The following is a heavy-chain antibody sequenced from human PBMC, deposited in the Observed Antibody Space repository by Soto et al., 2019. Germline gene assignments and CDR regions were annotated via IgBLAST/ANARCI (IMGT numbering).Heavy chain of an antibody. CDR1: GYTFTSYY. V-gene: IGHV1-46*01. D-gene: IGHD6-6*01. Sequence: QVQLVQSGAEVKKPGASVKVSCKASGYTFTSYYMHWVRQAPGQGLEWMGIINPSGGSTSYAQKFQGRVTMTRDTSTSTVYMELSSLRSEYTAVYYCSRSSSDYYYGIDVWGQGTTVTVSS. CDR3: SRSSSDYYYGIDV. J-gene: IGHJ6*02. CDR2: INPSGGST.